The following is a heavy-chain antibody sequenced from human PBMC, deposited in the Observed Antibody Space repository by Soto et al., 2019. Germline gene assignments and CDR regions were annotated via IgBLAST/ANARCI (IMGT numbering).Heavy chain of an antibody. CDR3: ARGSPLLTGPYFDY. Sequence: QVQLQQWGAGLLKPSETLSLTCAVYGGSFSGYYWSWIRQPPGKGLEWIGEINHSGSTNYNPSLKSRVTISVDTSKNQFYLKLSSVTAADTAVYYCARGSPLLTGPYFDYWGQGTLVTVSS. CDR1: GGSFSGYY. J-gene: IGHJ4*02. V-gene: IGHV4-34*01. CDR2: INHSGST. D-gene: IGHD3-9*01.